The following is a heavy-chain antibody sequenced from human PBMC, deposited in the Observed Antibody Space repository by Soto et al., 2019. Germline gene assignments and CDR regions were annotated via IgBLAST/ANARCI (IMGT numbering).Heavy chain of an antibody. D-gene: IGHD2-2*01. J-gene: IGHJ6*03. CDR2: IIPILGIA. CDR3: ARERVGDIVVVPAATNYYMDV. CDR1: GGTFSSYT. V-gene: IGHV1-69*08. Sequence: QVQLVQSGAEVKKPGSSVKVSCKASGGTFSSYTISWVRQAPGQGLEWMGRIIPILGIANYAQKFQGRVTITAEKSTSTAYMELSRLRSEDTAVYYCARERVGDIVVVPAATNYYMDVWGKGTTVTVSS.